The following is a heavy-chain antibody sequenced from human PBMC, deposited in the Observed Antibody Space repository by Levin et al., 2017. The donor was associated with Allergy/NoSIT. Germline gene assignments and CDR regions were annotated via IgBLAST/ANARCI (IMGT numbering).Heavy chain of an antibody. Sequence: QTLSLTCTFSGFSLSTSGMCVSWIRQPPGKALEWLARIDWDDDKYYSTSLKTRLTISKDTSKNQVVLTMTNMDPVDTATYYCARGRDVGIAVAPRGAFDIWGQGTMVTVSS. CDR2: IDWDDDK. D-gene: IGHD6-19*01. CDR3: ARGRDVGIAVAPRGAFDI. CDR1: GFSLSTSGMC. V-gene: IGHV2-70*11. J-gene: IGHJ3*02.